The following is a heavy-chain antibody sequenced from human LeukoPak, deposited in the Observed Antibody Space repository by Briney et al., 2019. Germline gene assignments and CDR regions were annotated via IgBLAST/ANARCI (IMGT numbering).Heavy chain of an antibody. J-gene: IGHJ5*02. CDR3: ARDTKRSRARWENLGFDP. CDR2: IITYNGNT. D-gene: IGHD1-26*01. CDR1: GYSFTNYG. V-gene: IGHV1-18*01. Sequence: GASVKVSCKASGYSFTNYGISWVRQAPGQGLEWMGYIITYNGNTNYAQKVQGRVTMTTDTSTSTAYMELRSLRSDDTAVYYCARDTKRSRARWENLGFDPWGQGTLVTVSS.